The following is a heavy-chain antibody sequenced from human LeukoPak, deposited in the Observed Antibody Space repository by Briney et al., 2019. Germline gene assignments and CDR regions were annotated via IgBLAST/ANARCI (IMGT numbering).Heavy chain of an antibody. CDR2: ISGRGDTI. D-gene: IGHD3-22*01. V-gene: IGHV3-48*03. CDR3: AKVRTTLVVVSYFGY. CDR1: GFTFSRYE. J-gene: IGHJ4*02. Sequence: GGSLRLSCAASGFTFSRYEMNWVRQAPGKGLEWISYISGRGDTIYYADSVKGRFTISRDNAKNSLYLQMNSLRVEDTAIYFCAKVRTTLVVVSYFGYWGQGTLVTVSS.